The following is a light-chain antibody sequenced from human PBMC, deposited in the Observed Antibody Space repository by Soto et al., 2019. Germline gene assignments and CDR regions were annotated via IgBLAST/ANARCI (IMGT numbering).Light chain of an antibody. V-gene: IGKV1-5*03. J-gene: IGKJ1*01. CDR3: QQYNGYRWT. Sequence: PPPPSASVGDRVTNTSRASQSFSGWLAWYQQKGGKAPKILIYKTSSIERGVPWRCSGSGSGTEFTLTISSLQPDDFATYYCQQYNGYRWTFGQGTEVDIK. CDR1: QSFSGW. CDR2: KTS.